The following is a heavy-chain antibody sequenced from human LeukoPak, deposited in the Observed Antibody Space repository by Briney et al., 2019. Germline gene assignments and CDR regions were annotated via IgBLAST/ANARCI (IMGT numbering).Heavy chain of an antibody. J-gene: IGHJ1*01. CDR3: ARDRRLRFLEWSSIGYFQH. V-gene: IGHV1-18*01. Sequence: ASVKVSCKASGYTFTSYGIIWVRQAPGQGLEWMGGIRTYDDNANYAERLQGRVTMTTDTSTSTDYMELRSLTSDDTAVYYCARDRRLRFLEWSSIGYFQHWGQGTLVTVSS. D-gene: IGHD3-3*01. CDR2: IRTYDDNA. CDR1: GYTFTSYG.